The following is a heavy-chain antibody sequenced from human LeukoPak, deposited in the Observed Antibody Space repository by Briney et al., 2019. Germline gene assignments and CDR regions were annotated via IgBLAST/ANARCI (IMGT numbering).Heavy chain of an antibody. CDR3: ARDVDYYDSSGFDP. CDR2: IYYSGST. Sequence: SQTLSLTCTVSGGSISSGGYYWSWIRQHPGKGLERIGYIYYSGSTYYNPSLKSRVTISVDTSKNQFSLKLSSVTAADTAVYYCARDVDYYDSSGFDPWGQGTLVTVSS. CDR1: GGSISSGGYY. V-gene: IGHV4-31*03. D-gene: IGHD3-22*01. J-gene: IGHJ5*02.